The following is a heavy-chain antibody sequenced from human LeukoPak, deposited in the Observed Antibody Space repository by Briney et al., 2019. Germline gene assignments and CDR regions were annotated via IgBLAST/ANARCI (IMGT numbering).Heavy chain of an antibody. D-gene: IGHD2-15*01. CDR3: ARGANFYYYGMDV. CDR1: GGSFSGYY. V-gene: IGHV4-34*01. CDR2: INHSGST. J-gene: IGHJ6*02. Sequence: SETLSLTCAVYGGSFSGYYWSWIRQPPGKGLEWVGEINHSGSTNYNPSLKSRVTISVDTSKNQFSLKLSSVTAADTAVYYCARGANFYYYGMDVWGQGTTVTVSS.